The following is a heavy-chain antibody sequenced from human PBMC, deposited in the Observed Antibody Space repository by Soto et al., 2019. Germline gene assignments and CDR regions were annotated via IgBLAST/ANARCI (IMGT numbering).Heavy chain of an antibody. V-gene: IGHV1-69*12. CDR3: ARVVIAAVGTAG. D-gene: IGHD6-13*01. CDR2: IIPIFGTA. Sequence: QVQLVQSGAEVKKPGSSVKVSCKASGGTFSSYAISWVRQAPGQGLEWMGGIIPIFGTANYAQKFQGRVTITATESPSPAYRELSSLRSGDTAVYYWARVVIAAVGTAGWGRGPRVPVPS. CDR1: GGTFSSYA. J-gene: IGHJ4*02.